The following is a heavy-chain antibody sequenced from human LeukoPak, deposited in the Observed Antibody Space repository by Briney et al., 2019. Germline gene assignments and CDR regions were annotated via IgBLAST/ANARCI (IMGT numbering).Heavy chain of an antibody. V-gene: IGHV4-39*07. Sequence: ASETLSLTCTVSGASISSGNDYWSWIRQPPGKGLEWIGSIYYSGSTYYNPSLKSRVTISVDTSKNQFSLKLSSVTAADTAVYYCARVSITIFGVVRGNWFDPWGQGTLVTVSS. D-gene: IGHD3-3*01. J-gene: IGHJ5*02. CDR3: ARVSITIFGVVRGNWFDP. CDR2: IYYSGST. CDR1: GASISSGNDY.